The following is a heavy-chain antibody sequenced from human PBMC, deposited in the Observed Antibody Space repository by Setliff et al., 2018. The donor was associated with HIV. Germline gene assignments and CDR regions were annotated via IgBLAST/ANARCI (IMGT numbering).Heavy chain of an antibody. CDR2: IYTSGST. J-gene: IGHJ6*02. CDR1: GGSIISGSNY. Sequence: LSLTCTVSGGSIISGSNYWSWIRQPAGKGLEWIGRIYTSGSTNYNPSLKSRVTMSVDTSKNQFSLKLSSVTAADTAVYYCARDYCGGDCYFPYYYYGMDVWGQGTTVTVTS. D-gene: IGHD2-21*02. CDR3: ARDYCGGDCYFPYYYYGMDV. V-gene: IGHV4-61*02.